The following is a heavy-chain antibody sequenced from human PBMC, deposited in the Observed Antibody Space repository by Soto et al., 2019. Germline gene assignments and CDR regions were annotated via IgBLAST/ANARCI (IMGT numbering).Heavy chain of an antibody. CDR3: ARSHGRGYSGYDYWYFDL. V-gene: IGHV1-69*13. J-gene: IGHJ2*01. D-gene: IGHD5-12*01. CDR2: IIPIFGTA. CDR1: GGTFSSYA. Sequence: SVKVSCKASGGTFSSYAISWVRQAPGQGLEWMGGIIPIFGTANYAQKFQGRVTITADESTSTAYMELSSLRPEDTAVYYCARSHGRGYSGYDYWYFDLWGRGTLVTVSS.